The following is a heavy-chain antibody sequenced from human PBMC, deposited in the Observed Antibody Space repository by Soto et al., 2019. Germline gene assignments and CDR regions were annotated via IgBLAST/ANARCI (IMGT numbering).Heavy chain of an antibody. D-gene: IGHD3-22*01. CDR3: AREDSSGYYDYFDY. J-gene: IGHJ4*02. V-gene: IGHV4-31*03. Sequence: QVQLQESGPGLVKPSQTLSLTCTVSGGSISSGGYYWSWIRQHPGKGLEWIGYIYYSGSTYYNPSLKSRVTISVDASKNQFCLNLGSVTAADTAVYYCAREDSSGYYDYFDYWGQGTLVTVSS. CDR2: IYYSGST. CDR1: GGSISSGGYY.